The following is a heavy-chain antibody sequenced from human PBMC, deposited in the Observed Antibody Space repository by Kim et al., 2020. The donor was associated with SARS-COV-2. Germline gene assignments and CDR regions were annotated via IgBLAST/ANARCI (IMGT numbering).Heavy chain of an antibody. CDR1: GGTFSSYA. CDR3: ARDDFRPRGYSYGYGDY. J-gene: IGHJ4*02. CDR2: IIPIFGTA. Sequence: SVKVSCEASGGTFSSYAISWVRQAPGQGLEWMGGIIPIFGTANYAQKFQGRVTITADESTSTAYMELSSLRSEDTAVYYCARDDFRPRGYSYGYGDYWGQGTLVTVSS. D-gene: IGHD5-18*01. V-gene: IGHV1-69*13.